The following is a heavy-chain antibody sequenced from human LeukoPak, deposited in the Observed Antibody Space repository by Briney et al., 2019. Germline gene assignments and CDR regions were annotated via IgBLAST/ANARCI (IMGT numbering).Heavy chain of an antibody. CDR3: TRVRSGNDFDY. D-gene: IGHD3-10*01. CDR2: IRSKGYGGTT. V-gene: IGHV3-49*04. J-gene: IGHJ4*02. Sequence: PGRSLRLSCSASGFTFGDHAMSWVRQSPGKGLERVGFIRSKGYGGTTEYAASVKGRFTLSRDDSKSFVYLQMSSLKTEDTAVYYCTRVRSGNDFDYWGQGTLVTVSS. CDR1: GFTFGDHA.